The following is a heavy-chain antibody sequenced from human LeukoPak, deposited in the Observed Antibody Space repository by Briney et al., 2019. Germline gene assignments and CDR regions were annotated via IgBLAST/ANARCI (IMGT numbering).Heavy chain of an antibody. CDR3: ARGREDIVLLPGTKRKSYYMDV. CDR2: INPNSGGT. V-gene: IGHV1-2*02. CDR1: GYTFTGYY. Sequence: ASVKVSCKASGYTFTGYYMHWVRQAPGQGLEWMGWINPNSGGTNYAQKFQGRVTMTRDTSISTAYMELSRLRSDDTAVYYCARGREDIVLLPGTKRKSYYMDVWGKGITVTVSS. D-gene: IGHD2-2*01. J-gene: IGHJ6*03.